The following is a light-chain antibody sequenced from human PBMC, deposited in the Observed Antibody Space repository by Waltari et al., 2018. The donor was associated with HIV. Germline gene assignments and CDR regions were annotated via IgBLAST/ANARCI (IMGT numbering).Light chain of an antibody. Sequence: EIVMTQSPATLSVSPGERVLLSCRASQSIGGNLALYQQKPGQAPRLLIYAASTRAAVIPARFSGSGSGTEFSLTISSLQSEDFAVYYCHQYKNWPRGTFGQGTRLEI. CDR3: HQYKNWPRGT. V-gene: IGKV3D-15*01. J-gene: IGKJ5*01. CDR1: QSIGGN. CDR2: AAS.